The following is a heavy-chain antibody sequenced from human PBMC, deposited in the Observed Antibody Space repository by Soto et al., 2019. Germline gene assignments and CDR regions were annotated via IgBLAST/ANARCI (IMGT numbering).Heavy chain of an antibody. CDR2: MYNSGGA. CDR1: SGSISSTHW. D-gene: IGHD2-2*01. CDR3: ASRYAPSEFDH. V-gene: IGHV4-4*02. J-gene: IGHJ4*02. Sequence: SETLSLTCAVSSGSISSTHWWSWVRQPPGKGLEWIGRMYNSGGAKYNPSLKSRVTIFVDTSKNEFSLKVTSVTAADTGVYFCASRYAPSEFDHWGQGSLVTVSS.